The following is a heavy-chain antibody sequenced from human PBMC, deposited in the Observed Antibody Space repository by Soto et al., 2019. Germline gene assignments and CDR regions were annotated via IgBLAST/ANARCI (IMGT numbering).Heavy chain of an antibody. J-gene: IGHJ6*02. D-gene: IGHD2-2*01. CDR1: GGTFSSFL. V-gene: IGHV1-69*01. Sequence: QVQLVQSGAEVKTPGSSVKVSCKASGGTFSSFLMGWVRQAPGQGLEWMGGIIPVFGTATYAQKFQGRVTITADDSTSTVYMELSGLKSEDTAVYYCILDCTSMSCYGYHGVDVWGQGTTVTVSS. CDR2: IIPVFGTA. CDR3: ILDCTSMSCYGYHGVDV.